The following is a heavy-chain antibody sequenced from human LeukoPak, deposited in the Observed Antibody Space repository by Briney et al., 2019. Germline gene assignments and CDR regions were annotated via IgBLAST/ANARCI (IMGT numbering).Heavy chain of an antibody. CDR1: GFTVSSKY. Sequence: PGGSLRLSWAVSGFTVSSKYMSWVRQAAGKWLEWAATIYTTGSIHYADSVKARFTISRDNSKNTLNPQMNSLRAEDTAVYDCARGYHDSWGQGTLVTVSS. J-gene: IGHJ4*02. V-gene: IGHV3-66*01. CDR2: IYTTGSI. D-gene: IGHD3-16*02. CDR3: ARGYHDS.